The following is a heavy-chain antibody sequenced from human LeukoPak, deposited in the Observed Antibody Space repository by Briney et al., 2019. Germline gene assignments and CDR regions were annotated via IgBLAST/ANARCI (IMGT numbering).Heavy chain of an antibody. Sequence: GGSLRLSCAASGFTFSNSVVSWVRQAPGKGLEWVSSFSGSDENTHHADSVKGRFTISRDNSKNTLYLQMNSLRVEDTATYYCTKLKVFGSGSWDYWGQGSLVTVSS. D-gene: IGHD3-10*01. CDR3: TKLKVFGSGSWDY. CDR1: GFTFSNSV. J-gene: IGHJ4*02. V-gene: IGHV3-23*01. CDR2: FSGSDENT.